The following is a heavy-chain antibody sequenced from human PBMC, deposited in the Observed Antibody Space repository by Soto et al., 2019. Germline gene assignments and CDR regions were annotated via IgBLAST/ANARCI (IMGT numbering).Heavy chain of an antibody. J-gene: IGHJ4*02. V-gene: IGHV1-69*12. CDR2: IIPIFGTA. CDR3: ARGSGYSSGWYYFDY. Sequence: QVQLVQSGAEVKKPGSSVKVSCKASGGTFSSYAISWVRQAPGQGLEWMGGIIPIFGTANYAQKFQGRVTIXXEXSXTTAYMELSSLRSEDTAVYYCARGSGYSSGWYYFDYWGQGTLVTVSS. CDR1: GGTFSSYA. D-gene: IGHD6-19*01.